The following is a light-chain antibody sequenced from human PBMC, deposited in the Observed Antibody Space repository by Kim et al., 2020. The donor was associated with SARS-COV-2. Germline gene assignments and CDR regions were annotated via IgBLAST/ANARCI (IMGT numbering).Light chain of an antibody. Sequence: EIVLTQSPATLSLSPGERATLSCRASQNVRNHLTWYRQTPGQAPRLLIYDTSFRATGVPARFSGSGSGTDFTLTISSLEPEDVAVYYCHQSYDWPLTFGGGTKVDIK. V-gene: IGKV3-11*01. CDR2: DTS. CDR1: QNVRNH. J-gene: IGKJ4*01. CDR3: HQSYDWPLT.